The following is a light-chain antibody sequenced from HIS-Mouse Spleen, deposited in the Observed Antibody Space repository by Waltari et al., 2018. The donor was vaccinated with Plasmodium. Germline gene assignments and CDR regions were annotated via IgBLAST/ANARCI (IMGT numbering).Light chain of an antibody. CDR2: AAS. CDR3: QQSYSTWT. J-gene: IGKJ1*01. Sequence: DIQMTQAPSSLSASVGDRVTITYRASQSISSYLNWCHQKPGKAPKLLIYAASSLQSGVPSRFSGSGSGTDFTLTISSLQPEDFVTYYGQQSYSTWTFGQGTKVEIK. CDR1: QSISSY. V-gene: IGKV1-39*01.